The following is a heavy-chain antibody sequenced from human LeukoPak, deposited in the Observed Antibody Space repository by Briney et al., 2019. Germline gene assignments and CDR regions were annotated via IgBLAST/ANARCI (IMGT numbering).Heavy chain of an antibody. Sequence: SETLSLACTVSGYSISSGYYWGWIRQPPGKGLEWIGSIYHSGSTYYNPSLKSRVTISVDTSKNQFSLKLSSVTAADTAVYYCARYDILTGHPWGQGTLVTVSS. J-gene: IGHJ5*02. CDR3: ARYDILTGHP. CDR1: GYSISSGYY. D-gene: IGHD3-9*01. CDR2: IYHSGST. V-gene: IGHV4-38-2*02.